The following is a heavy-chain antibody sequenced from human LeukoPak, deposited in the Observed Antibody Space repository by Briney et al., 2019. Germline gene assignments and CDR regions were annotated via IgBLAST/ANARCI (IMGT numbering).Heavy chain of an antibody. V-gene: IGHV4-39*07. J-gene: IGHJ4*02. CDR2: IYYSEST. CDR1: GGSISSGIYY. D-gene: IGHD3-10*01. CDR3: ATFFYGSGDIKRFY. Sequence: SETLSLTCTVSGGSISSGIYYWGWIRQPPGKGLEWIGTIYYSESTYYNPSLKSRVTISVDRSKNQFSLKLSSVTAADTAVYYCATFFYGSGDIKRFYWGQGTLVTVSS.